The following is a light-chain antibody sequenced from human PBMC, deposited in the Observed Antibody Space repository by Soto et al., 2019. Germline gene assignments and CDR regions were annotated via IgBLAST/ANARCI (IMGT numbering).Light chain of an antibody. CDR2: EVT. Sequence: QSVLTQPASVSGSPGQSISFPCTGTSSDVGAYNYVSWYQQHPGKAPKLIISEVTDRPSGVSDRLSGSKSGNTASLTISGLQAEDEADYFCSSYTTTDTLWVFGGGTKVTVL. CDR1: SSDVGAYNY. V-gene: IGLV2-14*01. J-gene: IGLJ3*02. CDR3: SSYTTTDTLWV.